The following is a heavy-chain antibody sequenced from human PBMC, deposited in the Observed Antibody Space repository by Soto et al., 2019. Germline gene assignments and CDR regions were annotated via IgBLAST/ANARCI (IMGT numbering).Heavy chain of an antibody. D-gene: IGHD3-16*02. CDR1: GFTFDDYA. CDR2: LSWNGDYT. V-gene: IGHV3-9*01. J-gene: IGHJ6*02. Sequence: EVQLVESGGGLVQPGRSLRLSCAVSGFTFDDYAMHWVRQAPGKGLEWVSGLSWNGDYTGYADSVKGRFTISRDNTKNSLYLQMTSLRAEDTALYYCAKGTRSFYYYGMDVWGQGTTVTVSS. CDR3: AKGTRSFYYYGMDV.